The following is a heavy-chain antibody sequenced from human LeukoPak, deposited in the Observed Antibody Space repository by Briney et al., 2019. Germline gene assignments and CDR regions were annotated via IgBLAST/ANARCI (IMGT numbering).Heavy chain of an antibody. J-gene: IGHJ4*02. CDR2: IYTSGST. CDR1: GGSFSSYY. CDR3: ARDAAYYYGSGSYRNGIDY. Sequence: SETLSLTCTVSGGSFSSYYWTWIRQPPGKGLEWIGRIYTSGSTNYNPSLKSRVTMSVDTSKNQFSLKLSSVTAADTAVYYCARDAAYYYGSGSYRNGIDYWGQGSLVTVSS. D-gene: IGHD3-10*01. V-gene: IGHV4-4*07.